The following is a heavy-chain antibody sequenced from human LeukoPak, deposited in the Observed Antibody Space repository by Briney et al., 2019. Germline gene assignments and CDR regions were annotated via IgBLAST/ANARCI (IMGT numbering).Heavy chain of an antibody. D-gene: IGHD3-3*01. CDR3: AKDYYDFWSGYYLDAFDI. CDR1: GFTFSSYG. V-gene: IGHV3-30*02. J-gene: IGHJ3*02. CDR2: IRYDGSNK. Sequence: GGSLRLSCAASGFTFSSYGMHWVRQAPGKGLEWVAFIRYDGSNKYYADSVKGRFTISRDNSKNTLYLQMDSLRAEDTAVYYCAKDYYDFWSGYYLDAFDIWGQGTMVTVSS.